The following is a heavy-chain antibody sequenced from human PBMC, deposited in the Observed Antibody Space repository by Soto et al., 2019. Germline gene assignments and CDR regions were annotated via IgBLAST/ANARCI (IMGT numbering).Heavy chain of an antibody. CDR2: ITFSGNTV. D-gene: IGHD2-15*01. V-gene: IGHV3-11*01. Sequence: GGSLRLSCAASGFTFSDSYMSWIRQAPGKGLEWISYITFSGNTVYYADSLKGRFTISRDNAKNSLYLQMNRLRAEDTAVYYCARVLGYCSGGSCYPGYGMDVWGQGTTVTVSS. CDR3: ARVLGYCSGGSCYPGYGMDV. CDR1: GFTFSDSY. J-gene: IGHJ6*02.